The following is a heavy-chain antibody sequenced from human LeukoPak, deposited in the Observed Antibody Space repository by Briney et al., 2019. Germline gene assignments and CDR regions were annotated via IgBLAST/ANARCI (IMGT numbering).Heavy chain of an antibody. CDR3: ARDPLTTVTTGWFDP. Sequence: ASVKVSCKASGYTFTNHGMHWVRQAPGQRLEWMGWINAGNGNTKYSQKFQGRVTITRDTSASTAYMELSSLRSEDTAVYYCARDPLTTVTTGWFDPWGQGTLVTVSS. CDR1: GYTFTNHG. CDR2: INAGNGNT. J-gene: IGHJ5*02. D-gene: IGHD4-17*01. V-gene: IGHV1-3*01.